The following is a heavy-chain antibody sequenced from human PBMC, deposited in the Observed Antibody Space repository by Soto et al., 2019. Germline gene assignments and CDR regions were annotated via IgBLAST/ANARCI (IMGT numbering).Heavy chain of an antibody. CDR1: GGSISSYY. Sequence: SETLSLTCTVSGGSISSYYWSWIRQPPGKGLEWIGYIYYSGSTNYNPSLKSRVTISVDTSKNQFSLKLSSVTAADTAVYYCAGRSGSCFDYWGQGTLVTVSS. V-gene: IGHV4-59*08. J-gene: IGHJ4*02. D-gene: IGHD7-27*01. CDR2: IYYSGST. CDR3: AGRSGSCFDY.